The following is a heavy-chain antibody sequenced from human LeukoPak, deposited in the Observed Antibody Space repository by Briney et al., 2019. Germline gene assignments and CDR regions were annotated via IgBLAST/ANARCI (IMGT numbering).Heavy chain of an antibody. Sequence: GASVKVSCKPSGYTFSRHYIHWVRQAPGQGLEWLRITNTSGATTRYGQNFKGRVTATRDTSTSTVYMEMSSLNSEDTAVYYCARGLESSGWYGMDVWGQGTTIIVSS. CDR1: GYTFSRHY. V-gene: IGHV1-46*01. CDR2: TNTSGATT. D-gene: IGHD6-19*01. CDR3: ARGLESSGWYGMDV. J-gene: IGHJ6*02.